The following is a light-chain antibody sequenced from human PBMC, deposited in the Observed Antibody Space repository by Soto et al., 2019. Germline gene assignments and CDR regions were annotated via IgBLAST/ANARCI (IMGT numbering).Light chain of an antibody. V-gene: IGKV1-39*01. CDR2: AAS. J-gene: IGKJ2*02. CDR3: QQSYTTPCT. Sequence: DIQMTQSPSSLSASVGDGVTITCRASQSITTYLNWYQQKPGRAPKLLIYAASNLQSGVPSRFSGSGSRTDFTLTISSLQPEDFATYYCQQSYTTPCTFGQGTKLEIK. CDR1: QSITTY.